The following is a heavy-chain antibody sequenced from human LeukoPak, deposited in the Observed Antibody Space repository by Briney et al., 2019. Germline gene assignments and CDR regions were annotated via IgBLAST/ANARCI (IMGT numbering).Heavy chain of an antibody. J-gene: IGHJ4*02. CDR2: INHSGST. CDR1: GGSFSGYY. V-gene: IGHV4-34*01. D-gene: IGHD6-13*01. Sequence: SETLSLTCAVYGGSFSGYYWSWIRQPPGKGLEWIGEINHSGSTNYNPSLKSRVTISVDTSKNQFPLKLSSVTAADTAVYYCARLAAAGYWGQGTLVTVSS. CDR3: ARLAAAGY.